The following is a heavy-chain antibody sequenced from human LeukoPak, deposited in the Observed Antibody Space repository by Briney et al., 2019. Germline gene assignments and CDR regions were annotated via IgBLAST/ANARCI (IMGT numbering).Heavy chain of an antibody. J-gene: IGHJ4*02. D-gene: IGHD6-13*01. CDR2: ISGSGGST. CDR1: GFTFSSYA. CDR3: AKDHRPGIAAAGTGGFDY. V-gene: IGHV3-23*01. Sequence: GGSLRLSCAASGFTFSSYAMSWVRQAPGKGLEWVSAISGSGGSTYYADSVKGRFTISRDNSKNTLYLRMNSLRAEDTAVYYCAKDHRPGIAAAGTGGFDYWGQGTLVTVSS.